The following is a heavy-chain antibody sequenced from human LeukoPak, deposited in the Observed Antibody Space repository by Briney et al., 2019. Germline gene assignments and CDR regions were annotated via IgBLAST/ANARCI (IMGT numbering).Heavy chain of an antibody. CDR1: GFTFSSYS. CDR3: ARDSDYAFDH. CDR2: ISRII. D-gene: IGHD3-22*01. J-gene: IGHJ4*02. Sequence: PGGSLRLSCAASGFTFSSYSMNWVRQAPGKGLEWVSYISRIISYADSVKGRFTISRDNAKNSLYLQMNSLRPEDTAVYYCARDSDYAFDHWGQGTLVTVSS. V-gene: IGHV3-48*01.